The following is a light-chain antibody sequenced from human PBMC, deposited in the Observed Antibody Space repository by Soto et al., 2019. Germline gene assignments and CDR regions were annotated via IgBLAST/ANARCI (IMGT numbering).Light chain of an antibody. CDR2: DAS. V-gene: IGKV1-33*01. CDR3: QQYDTLFT. Sequence: DIQMTQSPSSLSASVGDRVTITCQASQDISSSLNWYQQKPGKTPKLLIYDASKFETGVPSRFSGSGSGTHFTLIISSLQPEDIATYYCQQYDTLFTFGPGTTVNTK. CDR1: QDISSS. J-gene: IGKJ3*01.